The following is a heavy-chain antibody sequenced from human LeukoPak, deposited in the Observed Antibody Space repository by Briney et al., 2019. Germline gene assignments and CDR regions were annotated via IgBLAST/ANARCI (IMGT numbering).Heavy chain of an antibody. V-gene: IGHV1-2*02. CDR1: GYTFTGYY. Sequence: GASVKVSCKASGYTFTGYYTHWVRQAPGQGLEWMGWINPNSGGTNYAQKFQGRVTMTRDTSISTAYMELSRLRSDDTAVYYCARGYCSGGSCPARIDPWGQGTLVTVSS. D-gene: IGHD2-15*01. CDR2: INPNSGGT. CDR3: ARGYCSGGSCPARIDP. J-gene: IGHJ5*02.